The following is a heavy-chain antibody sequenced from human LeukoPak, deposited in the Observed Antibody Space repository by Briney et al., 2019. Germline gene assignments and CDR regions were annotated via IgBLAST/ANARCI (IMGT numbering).Heavy chain of an antibody. V-gene: IGHV3-33*01. J-gene: IGHJ4*02. D-gene: IGHD3-22*01. CDR3: ARDIAKYYYDSSGPPGY. CDR2: IWYDGSNK. CDR1: GFTFSSYG. Sequence: GSLRLSCAASGFTFSSYGMHWVRQAPGKGLEWVAVIWYDGSNKYYADSVKGRFTISRDNSKNTLYLQMNSLRAEDTAVYYCARDIAKYYYDSSGPPGYWGQGTLVTVSS.